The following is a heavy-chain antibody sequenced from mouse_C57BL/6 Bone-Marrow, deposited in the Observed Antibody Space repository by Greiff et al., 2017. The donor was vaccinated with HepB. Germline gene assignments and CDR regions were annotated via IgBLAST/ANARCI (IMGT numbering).Heavy chain of an antibody. Sequence: VKLQESGAELVRPGASVTLSCKASGYTFTDYEMHWVKQTPVHGLEWIGAIDPETGGTAYNQKFKGKAILTADKSSSTAYMELRSLTSEDSAVYYCTRRSDGGDYWGQGTTLTVSS. V-gene: IGHV1-15*01. CDR2: IDPETGGT. D-gene: IGHD1-1*01. J-gene: IGHJ2*01. CDR3: TRRSDGGDY. CDR1: GYTFTDYE.